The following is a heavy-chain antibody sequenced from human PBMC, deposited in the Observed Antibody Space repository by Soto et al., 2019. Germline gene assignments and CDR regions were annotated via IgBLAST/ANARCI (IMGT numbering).Heavy chain of an antibody. Sequence: GGSLRLSCAASGFTLNIYEMNWVRQSPGKGLEWVSYISSSGSTIYYADSVKGRFTISRDNAKNSLYLQMNSLRAEDTAVYYCARDLRFLEWPQGYWGKGTPVTVS. CDR3: ARDLRFLEWPQGY. CDR1: GFTLNIYE. J-gene: IGHJ4*02. CDR2: ISSSGSTI. V-gene: IGHV3-48*03. D-gene: IGHD3-3*01.